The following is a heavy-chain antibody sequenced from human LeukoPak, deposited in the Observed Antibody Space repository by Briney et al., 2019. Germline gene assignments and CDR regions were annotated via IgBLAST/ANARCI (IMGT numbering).Heavy chain of an antibody. Sequence: GGSLRLSCAASGFTISGYWMHWVRQAPGKGLEWVSYISSSSGTIYYADSVKGRFTISRDNAKNSLYLQMNGLRDEDTSVYYCARDQSDYYGSGSYSEGSYWGQGTLVTVSS. D-gene: IGHD3-10*01. V-gene: IGHV3-48*02. CDR1: GFTISGYW. CDR2: ISSSSGTI. CDR3: ARDQSDYYGSGSYSEGSY. J-gene: IGHJ4*02.